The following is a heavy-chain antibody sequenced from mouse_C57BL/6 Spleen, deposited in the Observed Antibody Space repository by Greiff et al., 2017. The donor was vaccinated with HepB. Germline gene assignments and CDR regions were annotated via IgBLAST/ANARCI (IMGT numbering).Heavy chain of an antibody. J-gene: IGHJ2*01. Sequence: QVQLKESGAELVRPGASVTLSCKASGYTFTDYEMHWVKQTPVHGLEWIGAIDPETGGTAYNQKFKGKAILTADKSSSTAYMELRSLTSEDSAVYYCTRGTAQGGVFDYWGRGTTLTVSS. D-gene: IGHD3-2*02. CDR3: TRGTAQGGVFDY. CDR2: IDPETGGT. CDR1: GYTFTDYE. V-gene: IGHV1-15*01.